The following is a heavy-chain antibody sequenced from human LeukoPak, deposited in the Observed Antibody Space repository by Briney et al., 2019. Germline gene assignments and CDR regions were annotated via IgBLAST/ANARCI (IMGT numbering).Heavy chain of an antibody. CDR1: GGSFSGYY. D-gene: IGHD2-2*01. V-gene: IGHV4-59*01. Sequence: SETLSLTCAVYGGSFSGYYWSWIRQPPGKGLEWIGYIYYSGSTNYNPSLKSRVTISVDTSKNQFSLKLSSVTAADTAVYYCASLGGYCSSTSCYPGDYFDYWGQGTLVTVSS. J-gene: IGHJ4*02. CDR2: IYYSGST. CDR3: ASLGGYCSSTSCYPGDYFDY.